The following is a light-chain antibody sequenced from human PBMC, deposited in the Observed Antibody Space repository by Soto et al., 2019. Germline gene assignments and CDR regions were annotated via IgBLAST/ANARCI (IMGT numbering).Light chain of an antibody. J-gene: IGKJ2*01. CDR2: DTS. CDR1: QDISRF. CDR3: LQHNSYPYT. Sequence: DVQMTQSPSAMSASVGDRVTITCRASQDISRFVAWFQQKPGKAPERLIYDTSTLQVGVPSRFRGGGSWTEFTLAISGLQPEDFATYYCLQHNSYPYTFGQGTKLEIK. V-gene: IGKV1-17*03.